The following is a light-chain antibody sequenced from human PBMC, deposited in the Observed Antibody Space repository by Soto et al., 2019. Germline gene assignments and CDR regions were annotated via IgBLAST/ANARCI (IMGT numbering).Light chain of an antibody. CDR1: QSVGIY. CDR3: QQRSSWPLT. Sequence: EIVLTQSPATLSLSPGERATLSCRASQSVGIYLAWYQQKPGQAPRLLIFDASKRDTGIPARFSGSGSGTDFTLTITSLESEDSAVYYCQQRSSWPLTFGGGTKVENK. V-gene: IGKV3-11*01. CDR2: DAS. J-gene: IGKJ4*01.